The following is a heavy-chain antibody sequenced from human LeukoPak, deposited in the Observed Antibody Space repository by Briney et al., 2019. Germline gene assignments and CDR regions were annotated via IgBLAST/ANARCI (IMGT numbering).Heavy chain of an antibody. CDR2: IYHSGST. V-gene: IGHV4-39*07. CDR1: GGSISFYY. Sequence: SETLSLTCTVSGGSISFYYWSWIRQPPGKGLEWIGSIYHSGSTYYNPSLKSRVTISVDTSKNQFSLKLSSVTAADTAVYYCASTVRYFDWSLWGQGTLVTVSS. CDR3: ASTVRYFDWSL. J-gene: IGHJ4*02. D-gene: IGHD3-9*01.